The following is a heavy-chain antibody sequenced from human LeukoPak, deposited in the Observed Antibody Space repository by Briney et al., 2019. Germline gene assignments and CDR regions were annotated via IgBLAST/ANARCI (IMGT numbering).Heavy chain of an antibody. CDR3: ARAITMVRGVIITRNWFDP. CDR2: ISAYNGNT. V-gene: IGHV1-18*01. Sequence: ASVKVSCKASGYTFTSYGTSWVRQAPGQGLEWMGWISAYNGNTNYAQKLQGRVTMTTDTSTSTAYMELRSLRSDDTAVYYCARAITMVRGVIITRNWFDPWGQGTLVTVSS. J-gene: IGHJ5*02. D-gene: IGHD3-10*01. CDR1: GYTFTSYG.